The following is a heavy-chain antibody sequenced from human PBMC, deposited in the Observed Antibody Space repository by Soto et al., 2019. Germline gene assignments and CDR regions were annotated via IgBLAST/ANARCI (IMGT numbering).Heavy chain of an antibody. CDR2: IYYSGST. D-gene: IGHD3-22*01. CDR3: ARHWNTMMHYYYYYGMDV. V-gene: IGHV4-61*08. Sequence: SETLSLTCTVSGGSISSGGYYWSWIRKHPGKDLEWIGYIYYSGSTNYNPSLKSRVTISVDTSKNLFSLKLSSVSAADTAVYYCARHWNTMMHYYYYYGMDVWGQGTTVTVSS. CDR1: GGSISSGGYY. J-gene: IGHJ6*02.